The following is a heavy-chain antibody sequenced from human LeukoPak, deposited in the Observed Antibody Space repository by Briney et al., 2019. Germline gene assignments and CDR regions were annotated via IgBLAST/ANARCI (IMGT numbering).Heavy chain of an antibody. D-gene: IGHD4-11*01. CDR2: IYYSGST. Sequence: PSETLSLTCTVSGGSISSYYWSWIRQPPGKGLEWIGYIYYSGSTNYNPSLKSRVTISVDTSKNQFSLMLSSVTAADTAVYYCARKGDSNLYYYYMDVWGKGTTVTVS. CDR3: ARKGDSNLYYYYMDV. J-gene: IGHJ6*03. CDR1: GGSISSYY. V-gene: IGHV4-59*01.